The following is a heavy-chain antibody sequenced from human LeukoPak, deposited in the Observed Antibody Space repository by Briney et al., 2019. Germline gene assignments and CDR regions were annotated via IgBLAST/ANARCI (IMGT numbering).Heavy chain of an antibody. CDR3: AREAVVVPAATPFYYYYYMDV. V-gene: IGHV3-48*03. J-gene: IGHJ6*03. CDR2: ISSSGSTI. D-gene: IGHD2-2*01. CDR1: GFTFGSYE. Sequence: GGSLRLSCAASGFTFGSYEMNWVRQAPGKGLEWVSYISSSGSTIYYADSVKGRFTISRDNAKNSLYLQMNSLRAEDTAVYYCAREAVVVPAATPFYYYYYMDVWGKGTTVTVSS.